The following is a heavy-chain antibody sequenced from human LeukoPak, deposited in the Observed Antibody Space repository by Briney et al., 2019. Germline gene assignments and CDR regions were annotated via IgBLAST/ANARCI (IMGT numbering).Heavy chain of an antibody. CDR2: INPNSGGT. D-gene: IGHD2-15*01. Sequence: ASVKVSCKASGYTFTGYYMHRVRQAPGQGLEWMGWINPNSGGTNYAQKFQGRVTMTRDTSISTAYMELSRLRSDDTAVYYCARGSAAATHYYYMDVWGKGTTVTVSS. CDR3: ARGSAAATHYYYMDV. V-gene: IGHV1-2*02. J-gene: IGHJ6*03. CDR1: GYTFTGYY.